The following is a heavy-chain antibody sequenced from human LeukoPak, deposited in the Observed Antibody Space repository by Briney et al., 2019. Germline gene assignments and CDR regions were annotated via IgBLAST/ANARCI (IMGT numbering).Heavy chain of an antibody. V-gene: IGHV1-18*01. CDR3: ARAHGYDSSGYSEAFFDY. CDR2: VSAYNGNT. J-gene: IGHJ4*02. D-gene: IGHD3-22*01. CDR1: GYTFTSYG. Sequence: ASVKVSCKASGYTFTSYGISWVRQAPGQGLEWLGWVSAYNGNTNYAQKVQGRVTMATDTSTNTAYMELRSLRSDDTAVYYCARAHGYDSSGYSEAFFDYWGQGTLVTVSS.